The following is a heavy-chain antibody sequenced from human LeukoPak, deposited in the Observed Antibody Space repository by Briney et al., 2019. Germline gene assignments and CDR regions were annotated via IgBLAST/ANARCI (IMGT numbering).Heavy chain of an antibody. J-gene: IGHJ4*02. V-gene: IGHV4-59*01. CDR1: GGSISSYY. CDR3: ARAGYGYYDSSGYSYPFDY. CDR2: IYYSGST. Sequence: SETLSLTCTVSGGSISSYYWSWIRQPPGKGLESIGYIYYSGSTNYNPSLKSRVTISVDTSKNQFSLKLSSVTAADTAVYYCARAGYGYYDSSGYSYPFDYWGQGTLVTVSS. D-gene: IGHD3-22*01.